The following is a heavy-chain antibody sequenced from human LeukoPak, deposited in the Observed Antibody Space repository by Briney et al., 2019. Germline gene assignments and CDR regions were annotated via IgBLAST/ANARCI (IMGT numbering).Heavy chain of an antibody. J-gene: IGHJ4*02. Sequence: SGGSLRLSCAASGFTFSSYAMSWVRQAPGKGLEWVAVISYDGSNKYYADSVKGRFTISRDNSKNTLYLQMNSLRAEDTAVYYCAKDGAHYYDSSGYLFDYWGQGTLVTVSS. CDR2: ISYDGSNK. V-gene: IGHV3-30*18. CDR3: AKDGAHYYDSSGYLFDY. CDR1: GFTFSSYA. D-gene: IGHD3-22*01.